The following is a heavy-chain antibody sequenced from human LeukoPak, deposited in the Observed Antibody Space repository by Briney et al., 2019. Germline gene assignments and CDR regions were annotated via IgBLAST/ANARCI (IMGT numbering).Heavy chain of an antibody. Sequence: ASVKVSCKASGGTFSSYAISWVRQAPGQGLEWMGRIIPILGIANYAQKFQGRVTITADKSTSTAYMELSSLRSEDTAVYYCAGDYYGSGSLAEFATAWGQGTLVTVSS. CDR1: GGTFSSYA. CDR2: IIPILGIA. D-gene: IGHD3-10*01. CDR3: AGDYYGSGSLAEFATA. V-gene: IGHV1-69*04. J-gene: IGHJ5*02.